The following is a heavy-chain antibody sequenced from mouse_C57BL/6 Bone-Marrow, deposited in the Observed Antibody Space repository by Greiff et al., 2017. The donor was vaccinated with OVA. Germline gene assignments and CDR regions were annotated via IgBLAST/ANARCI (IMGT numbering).Heavy chain of an antibody. CDR1: GYTFTSYW. V-gene: IGHV1-52*01. CDR2: IDPSDSET. Sequence: VQLQQPGAELVRPGSSVKLSCKASGYTFTSYWMHWVKQRPIQGLEWIGNIDPSDSETHYNQKFKDKATLTVDKSPSTAYMQLSSLTSEDSAVYYGARGGTTVPGNYFDYWGQGTTLTVSS. CDR3: ARGGTTVPGNYFDY. J-gene: IGHJ2*01. D-gene: IGHD1-1*01.